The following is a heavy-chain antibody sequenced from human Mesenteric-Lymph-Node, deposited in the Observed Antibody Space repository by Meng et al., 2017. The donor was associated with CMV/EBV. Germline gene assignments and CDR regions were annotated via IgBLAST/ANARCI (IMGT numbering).Heavy chain of an antibody. CDR3: ARRDGAEGPDY. CDR2: INWNGDTT. J-gene: IGHJ4*02. D-gene: IGHD4-17*01. V-gene: IGHV3-20*04. CDR1: GFTFDDYD. Sequence: GGSLRLSCTASGFTFDDYDLTWVRQAPGKGLEWVAGINWNGDTTGYADSVKGRFTISRDNAKNFLYLQMNSLRAEDTALYYCARRDGAEGPDYWGQGTLVTVSS.